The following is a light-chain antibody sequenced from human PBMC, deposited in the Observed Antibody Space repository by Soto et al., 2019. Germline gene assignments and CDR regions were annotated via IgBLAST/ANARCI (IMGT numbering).Light chain of an antibody. CDR2: TAS. Sequence: DIQMTQSPSSLSASVGDRVTITCRASQSISTYLNWYQQKRGEAPNLLIYTASTLQSGVPSRFSGSGSGTDFTLTIISLRPEDFATYYCEQSYSTPPTFGRGTKLEIK. CDR3: EQSYSTPPT. CDR1: QSISTY. J-gene: IGKJ2*01. V-gene: IGKV1-39*01.